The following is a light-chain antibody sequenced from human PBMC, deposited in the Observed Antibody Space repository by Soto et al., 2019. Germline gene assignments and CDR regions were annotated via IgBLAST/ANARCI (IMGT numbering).Light chain of an antibody. Sequence: QSVLTQPPSASGTPGQRVTISCSGSSSNIGSKTVNWYQQLPGTAPKLLIYSNNQQPSGVPDRFSGSKSGTCASLATSGVQSEDEADDYCAAWDDSLNAVVFGGGTKLTVL. V-gene: IGLV1-44*01. J-gene: IGLJ2*01. CDR2: SNN. CDR1: SSNIGSKT. CDR3: AAWDDSLNAVV.